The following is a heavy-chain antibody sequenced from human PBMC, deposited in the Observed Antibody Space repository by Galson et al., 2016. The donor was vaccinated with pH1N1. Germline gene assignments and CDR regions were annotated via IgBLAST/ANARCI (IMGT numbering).Heavy chain of an antibody. CDR1: GGSISSGSYY. CDR2: IYYSGST. D-gene: IGHD3-10*01. J-gene: IGHJ4*02. Sequence: TLSLTCTVSGGSISSGSYYWSWIRQPAGKGLEWIGYIYYSGSTYYNPSLKSRVTISVDTPKNQFSLKLSSVTAADTAVYYCARGQFAELFNYFDYWGQGTLVTVSS. CDR3: ARGQFAELFNYFDY. V-gene: IGHV4-31*03.